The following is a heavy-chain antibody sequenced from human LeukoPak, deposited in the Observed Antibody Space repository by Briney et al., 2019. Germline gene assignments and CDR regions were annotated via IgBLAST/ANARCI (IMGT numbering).Heavy chain of an antibody. D-gene: IGHD2-2*01. CDR1: GYTFTSYY. Sequence: ASVKVSCKASGYTFTSYYMHWVRQAPGQGLEWMGIINPSGGSTSYAQKFQGRVTMTRDTSTSTVYMELSSLRSEDTAVYYCARDERRYCSSTSCRSAFDIWGQGTMVTVSS. V-gene: IGHV1-46*01. CDR3: ARDERRYCSSTSCRSAFDI. J-gene: IGHJ3*02. CDR2: INPSGGST.